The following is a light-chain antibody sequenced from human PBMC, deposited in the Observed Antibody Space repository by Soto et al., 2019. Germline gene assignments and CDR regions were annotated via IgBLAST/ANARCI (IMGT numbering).Light chain of an antibody. CDR3: QQSYRAPLT. CDR2: DAS. CDR1: QSINTY. J-gene: IGKJ3*01. V-gene: IGKV1-39*01. Sequence: DIQMTQSPSSLSASVGDRVTITCRASQSINTYLNWYQQKPGKAPKFMIYDASSLRSGVPSRFSGSGSGTDFTLTISSLQPEDSATYYCQQSYRAPLTFGPGTKVAIK.